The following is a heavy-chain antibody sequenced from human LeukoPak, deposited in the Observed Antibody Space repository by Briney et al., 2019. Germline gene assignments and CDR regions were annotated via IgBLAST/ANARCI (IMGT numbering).Heavy chain of an antibody. CDR1: GFTFSTYW. CDR2: IKYDGSEK. D-gene: IGHD6-13*01. V-gene: IGHV3-7*05. CDR3: ARERADYYFDY. J-gene: IGHJ4*02. Sequence: GGSLRLSCAASGFTFSTYWMSWVRQAPGKGLEWVANIKYDGSEKYYVDSVKGRFTISRDNAMNSLYLQMNSLRAEDTAVYYCARERADYYFDYWGQGTLVTVSS.